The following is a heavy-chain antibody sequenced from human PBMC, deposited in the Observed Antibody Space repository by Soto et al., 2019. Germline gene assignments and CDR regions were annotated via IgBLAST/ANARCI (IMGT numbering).Heavy chain of an antibody. D-gene: IGHD6-13*01. J-gene: IGHJ5*02. CDR3: TRDASRDSSARGWFDP. CDR1: GFSFNTDC. Sequence: GESLKISCAAAGFSFNTDCISWVRQAPGKGLEWLASINPDGFRKYFADSVRGRFTISRDNAKNSLHLQMNSLRAEDTAVYYCTRDASRDSSARGWFDPWGPGTLVTVYS. CDR2: INPDGFRK. V-gene: IGHV3-7*01.